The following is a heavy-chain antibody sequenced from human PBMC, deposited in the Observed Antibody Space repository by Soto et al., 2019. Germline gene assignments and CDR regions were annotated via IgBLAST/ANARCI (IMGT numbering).Heavy chain of an antibody. CDR3: ARDPRTLNYYDSSGYYRSDYYGMDV. Sequence: SVKVSCKASGGTFSSYTISWVRQAPGQGLEWMGRIIPILGIANYAQKFQGRVTITADKSTSTAYMELSSLRSEDTAVYYCARDPRTLNYYDSSGYYRSDYYGMDVWGQ. D-gene: IGHD3-22*01. V-gene: IGHV1-69*04. J-gene: IGHJ6*02. CDR2: IIPILGIA. CDR1: GGTFSSYT.